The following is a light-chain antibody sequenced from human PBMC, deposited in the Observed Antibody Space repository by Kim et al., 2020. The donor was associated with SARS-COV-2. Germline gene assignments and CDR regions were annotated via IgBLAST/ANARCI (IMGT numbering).Light chain of an antibody. Sequence: VYPGERATLSCRASQSIRSNLAWYQQTPGQAPRLLIYGASTRATGIPARFSGSGSGTEFTLTISSLQPEDFAVYYCQQYNNWPPFTFGQGTKLEI. CDR1: QSIRSN. J-gene: IGKJ2*01. CDR2: GAS. V-gene: IGKV3-15*01. CDR3: QQYNNWPPFT.